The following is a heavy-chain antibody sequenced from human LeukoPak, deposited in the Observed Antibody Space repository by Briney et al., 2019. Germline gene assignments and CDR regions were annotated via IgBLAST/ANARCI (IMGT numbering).Heavy chain of an antibody. D-gene: IGHD3-3*01. V-gene: IGHV4-59*12. CDR1: GGSISSYY. CDR3: ARGDYDFWSGYLNWFDP. Sequence: PSETLSLTCTVSGGSISSYYWSWIRQPPGKGLEWIGYIYYSGSTNYNPSLKSRVTISVDTSKNQFSLKLSSVTAADTAVYCCARGDYDFWSGYLNWFDPWGQGTLVTVSS. J-gene: IGHJ5*02. CDR2: IYYSGST.